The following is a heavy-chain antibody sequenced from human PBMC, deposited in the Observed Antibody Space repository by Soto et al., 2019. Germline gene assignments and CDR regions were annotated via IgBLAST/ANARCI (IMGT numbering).Heavy chain of an antibody. CDR2: ISSNGGST. CDR3: AREYYYDSSGYYWYFDL. D-gene: IGHD3-22*01. CDR1: GFTFSSYA. V-gene: IGHV3-64*01. Sequence: GGSLRLSCAASGFTFSSYAMHWVRQAPGKGLEYVSAISSNGGSTYYANSVKGRFTISRDNSKNTLYLQMGSLRAEDMAVYYCAREYYYDSSGYYWYFDLWVRGTLVTDSS. J-gene: IGHJ2*01.